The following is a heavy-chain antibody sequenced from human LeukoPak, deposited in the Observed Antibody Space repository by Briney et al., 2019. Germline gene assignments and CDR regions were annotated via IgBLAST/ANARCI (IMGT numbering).Heavy chain of an antibody. CDR3: ARDKWIPYCSSTSCYHAFDI. J-gene: IGHJ3*02. D-gene: IGHD2-2*01. CDR1: DDSISTYY. V-gene: IGHV4-59*01. Sequence: PSETLSLTCTVSDDSISTYYWSWIRQPPGKGLEWIGYIYYTGSTNYNPSLKSRVTISVDTSKNQFSLKLTSVTAADTAVYYCARDKWIPYCSSTSCYHAFDIWGQGTMVAVSS. CDR2: IYYTGST.